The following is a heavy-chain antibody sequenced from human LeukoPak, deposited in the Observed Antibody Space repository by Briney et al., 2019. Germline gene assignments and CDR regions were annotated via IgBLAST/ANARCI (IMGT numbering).Heavy chain of an antibody. D-gene: IGHD6-13*01. CDR1: GFTFSSYA. CDR3: ATDPYSSSWYYHWFDP. V-gene: IGHV3-23*01. Sequence: PGGSLRLSCAASGFTFSSYAMSWVRQAPGKGLEWVSAISGSGGSTYYADSVKGRFTISRDNSKNTLYLQMNSLRAEDTAVYYCATDPYSSSWYYHWFDPWGQGTLVTVSS. J-gene: IGHJ5*02. CDR2: ISGSGGST.